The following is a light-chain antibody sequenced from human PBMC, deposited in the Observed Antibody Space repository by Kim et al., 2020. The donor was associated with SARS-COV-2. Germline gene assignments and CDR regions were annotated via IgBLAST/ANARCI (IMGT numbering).Light chain of an antibody. CDR3: QQSGAFLT. CDR2: YAS. CDR1: QSIGNR. V-gene: IGKV6-21*02. J-gene: IGKJ4*01. Sequence: SVTPKEQVTITCRASQSIGNRLHWYQQKPDQSPKLLIRYASQSITGVPPRFSGSGSGTEFTLTINSLEAEDAATYYCQQSGAFLTFGGGTKLEI.